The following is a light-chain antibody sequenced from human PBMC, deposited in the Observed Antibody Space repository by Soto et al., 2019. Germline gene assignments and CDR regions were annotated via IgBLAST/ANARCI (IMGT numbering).Light chain of an antibody. V-gene: IGLV2-14*01. CDR1: SSDIGNYDF. CDR3: SSYTTSTSFIL. J-gene: IGLJ2*01. Sequence: QSALTQPASVSGSPGQSITISCTGTSSDIGNYDFVSWYQQVPGTAPKAMIYEASSRPSGVSNRFSGPKSGNTASLTISGLQAEDEAYYYCSSYTTSTSFILFGGGTKVTVL. CDR2: EAS.